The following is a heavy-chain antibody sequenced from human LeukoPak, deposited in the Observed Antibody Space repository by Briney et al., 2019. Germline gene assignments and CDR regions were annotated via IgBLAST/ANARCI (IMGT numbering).Heavy chain of an antibody. Sequence: ASVKVSCKASGGTFSSYAISWVRQAPGQGLEWMGGIIPIFGTANYAQKLQGRVTITADESTSTAYMELSSLRSEDTAVYYCARSVEGLHSNYFYYGLDVWGQGTTVTVSS. V-gene: IGHV1-69*13. D-gene: IGHD5-24*01. CDR3: ARSVEGLHSNYFYYGLDV. CDR2: IIPIFGTA. CDR1: GGTFSSYA. J-gene: IGHJ6*02.